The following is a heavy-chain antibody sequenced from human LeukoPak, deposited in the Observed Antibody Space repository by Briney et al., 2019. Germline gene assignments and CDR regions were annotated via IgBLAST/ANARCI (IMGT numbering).Heavy chain of an antibody. CDR2: IYYSGST. D-gene: IGHD3-22*01. CDR1: GDSISSYY. V-gene: IGHV4-59*08. CDR3: ARHSGGYYDSSGYYPLHY. Sequence: SETLSLTCTVSGDSISSYYWSWIRQPPGKGLEWIGYIYYSGSTNYNPSLKSRVTISVDTSKSQFSLKLSSVTAADTAVYYCARHSGGYYDSSGYYPLHYWGQGTLVTVSS. J-gene: IGHJ4*02.